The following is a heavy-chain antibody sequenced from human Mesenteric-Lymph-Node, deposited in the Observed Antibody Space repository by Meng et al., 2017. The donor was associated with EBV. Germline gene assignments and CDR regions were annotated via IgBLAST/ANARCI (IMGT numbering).Heavy chain of an antibody. CDR2: IYPGDSDT. Sequence: GDEVKKPGGCMRFCCKGSGYRFTSYWIGWVRQMPGKGLEWMGSIYPGDSDTRYSPSFQGQVTISADKSISTAYLQWSSLKASDTAMYYCARQQGNSGGDYWGQGTLVTVSS. V-gene: IGHV5-51*01. CDR1: GYRFTSYW. J-gene: IGHJ4*02. D-gene: IGHD4-23*01. CDR3: ARQQGNSGGDY.